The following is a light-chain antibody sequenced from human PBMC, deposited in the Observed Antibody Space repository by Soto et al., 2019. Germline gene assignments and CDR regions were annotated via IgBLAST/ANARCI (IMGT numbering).Light chain of an antibody. Sequence: QSALTQPASVSGSPGQSITISCTGTSSDVGTYNLLSWYQHHPGKAPKLMIFEASKRPSGVSIRFSGSKSGNTASLTISGLQAEDEADYYCSSYTSTATRVFGGGTKVTVL. J-gene: IGLJ3*02. CDR2: EAS. CDR3: SSYTSTATRV. CDR1: SSDVGTYNL. V-gene: IGLV2-14*02.